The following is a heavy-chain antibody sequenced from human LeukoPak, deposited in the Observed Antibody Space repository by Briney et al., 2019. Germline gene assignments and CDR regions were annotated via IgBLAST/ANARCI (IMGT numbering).Heavy chain of an antibody. Sequence: GGSLRLSCAASGFIVTSNYMSWVRQAPGKGLEWVTFTHSDGSTYYADSVKGRFTISRDNSRNTLYLQMNSLRAEDTAVYYCARDHVVVTLIPVRGVKRAVTYYYGMDVWGQGTTVTVSS. D-gene: IGHD3-10*01. V-gene: IGHV3-53*01. CDR3: ARDHVVVTLIPVRGVKRAVTYYYGMDV. CDR2: THSDGST. J-gene: IGHJ6*02. CDR1: GFIVTSNY.